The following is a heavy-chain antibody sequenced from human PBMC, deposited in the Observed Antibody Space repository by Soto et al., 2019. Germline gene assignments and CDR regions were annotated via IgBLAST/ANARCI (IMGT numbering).Heavy chain of an antibody. J-gene: IGHJ6*02. CDR3: ARVRYDFWSGYRFYCYYGMDV. D-gene: IGHD3-3*01. CDR2: IYYSGST. CDR1: YGSISSFY. V-gene: IGHV4-59*01. Sequence: TSETLSLTCPAPYGSISSFYWCWIRQPPGEGLEWIGYIYYSGSTNYNPSLKSRVTISVDASKNQFSLKLSSVTAADTAVYYCARVRYDFWSGYRFYCYYGMDVWGQGTTVTVSS.